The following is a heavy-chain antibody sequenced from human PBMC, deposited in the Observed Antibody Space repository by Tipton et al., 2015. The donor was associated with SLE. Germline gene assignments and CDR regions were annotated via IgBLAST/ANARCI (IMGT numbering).Heavy chain of an antibody. CDR2: IYYSGST. CDR1: GGSVSSGSYY. Sequence: LRLSCTVSGGSVSSGSYYWSWIRQPPGKGLEWIGYIYYSGSTKYNPSLKSRVTISLDTSKNQFSLKLSSVTAADTVVYYCARGSYDSSGYHNWEFDYWGQGTLVTVSS. D-gene: IGHD3-22*01. CDR3: ARGSYDSSGYHNWEFDY. V-gene: IGHV4-61*01. J-gene: IGHJ4*02.